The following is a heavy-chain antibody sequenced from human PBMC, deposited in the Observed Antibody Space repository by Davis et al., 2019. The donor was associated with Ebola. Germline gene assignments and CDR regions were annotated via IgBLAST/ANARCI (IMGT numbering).Heavy chain of an antibody. J-gene: IGHJ5*02. CDR1: GDSVSSNSAA. D-gene: IGHD4-17*01. CDR3: AIVKESVTTVWFDP. CDR2: TYYRSKWYN. V-gene: IGHV6-1*01. Sequence: SETLSLTCAISGDSVSSNSAAWNWIRQSPSRGLEWLGRTYYRSKWYNDYAVSVKSRITINPDTSKNQFSLQLNSVTPEDTAVYYCAIVKESVTTVWFDPWGQGTLVTVSS.